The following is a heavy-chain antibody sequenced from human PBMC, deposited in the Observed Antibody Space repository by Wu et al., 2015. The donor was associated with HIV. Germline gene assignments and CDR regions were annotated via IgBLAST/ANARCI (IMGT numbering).Heavy chain of an antibody. J-gene: IGHJ5*02. CDR3: ARDLGPAAIEGYNWFDP. CDR2: IIPIFGTA. D-gene: IGHD2-2*02. Sequence: QVQLVQSGAEVKKPGSSVKVSCKASGGTFSSYAISWVRQAPGQGLEWMGGIIPIFGTANYAQKFQGRVTITADESTSTAYMELSSLRSEDTAVYYCARDLGPAAIEGYNWFDPGAREPWSPSPQ. V-gene: IGHV1-69*12. CDR1: GGTFSSYA.